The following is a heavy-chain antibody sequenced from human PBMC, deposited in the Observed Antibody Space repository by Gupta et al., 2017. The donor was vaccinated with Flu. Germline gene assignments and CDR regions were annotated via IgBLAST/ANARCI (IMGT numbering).Heavy chain of an antibody. J-gene: IGHJ4*02. CDR2: INVGNGNT. V-gene: IGHV1-3*01. Sequence: QVQLVQSGAEVKKPGASVKVSCKVSGYTFTSYAIHWVRQAPGKRLEWMGGINVGNGNTKYSQNFQCRVTITRDTSASTAYMELSSLRSEDTAVFYCARAFDDSSGYSDYWGQGTLVTVSS. CDR3: ARAFDDSSGYSDY. CDR1: GYTFTSYA. D-gene: IGHD3-22*01.